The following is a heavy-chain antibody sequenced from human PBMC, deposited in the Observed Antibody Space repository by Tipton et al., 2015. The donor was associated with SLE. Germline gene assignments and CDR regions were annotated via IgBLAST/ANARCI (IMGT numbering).Heavy chain of an antibody. CDR3: PRRFPTEGDVLDL. Sequence: QSGAEAKKPGDSLKISCKGSGYSFTNYWIGGVRQKPGRGLESREISYPGDSDTTYSPSFQGQVIISIYKSISTAYLKWGSLQATDTAMYSCPRRFPTEGDVLDLWGRGTMVTVSS. CDR1: GYSFTNYW. J-gene: IGHJ3*01. D-gene: IGHD2-21*02. CDR2: SYPGDSDT. V-gene: IGHV5-51*03.